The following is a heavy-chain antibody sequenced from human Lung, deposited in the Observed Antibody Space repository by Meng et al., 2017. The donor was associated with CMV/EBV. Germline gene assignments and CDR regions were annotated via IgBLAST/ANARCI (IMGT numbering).Heavy chain of an antibody. D-gene: IGHD3-3*01. Sequence: GESLKISCAASGFMFSDYSMNWVRQAPGKGLEWVSSISNGGAYIYYADSVKGRFTISRDNAQNSLYLQMNSLRAEDTAVYYCARDQRPEYYDFWSGYLGKGGYYGMDVWGQGTTVXVSS. J-gene: IGHJ6*02. CDR1: GFMFSDYS. V-gene: IGHV3-21*01. CDR2: ISNGGAYI. CDR3: ARDQRPEYYDFWSGYLGKGGYYGMDV.